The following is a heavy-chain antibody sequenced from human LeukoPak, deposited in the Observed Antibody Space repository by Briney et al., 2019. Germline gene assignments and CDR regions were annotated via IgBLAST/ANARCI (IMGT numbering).Heavy chain of an antibody. CDR3: ARDIVVVVAATQNNWFDP. CDR1: GFTFDDYG. V-gene: IGHV3-20*04. CDR2: INWNGGST. D-gene: IGHD2-15*01. J-gene: IGHJ5*02. Sequence: GGSLRLSCAASGFTFDDYGMSWVRQAPGKGLEWVSGINWNGGSTGYADSVKGRFTISRDNAKNSLYLQMNSLRAEDTALYYCARDIVVVVAATQNNWFDPWGQGTLVTVSS.